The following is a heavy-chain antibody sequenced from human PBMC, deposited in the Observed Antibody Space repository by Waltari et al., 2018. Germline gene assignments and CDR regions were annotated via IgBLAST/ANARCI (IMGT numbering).Heavy chain of an antibody. Sequence: QLQLQESGPGLVKPSETLSLTCTVSGGSISSSSYYWGWIRQPPGKGLEWIGSIYYSGCTYYNPSLKSRVTISVDTSKNQFSLKLSSVTAADTAVYYCASTSLVGWFDPWGQGTLVTVSS. CDR3: ASTSLVGWFDP. CDR1: GGSISSSSYY. V-gene: IGHV4-39*01. D-gene: IGHD2-2*01. J-gene: IGHJ5*02. CDR2: IYYSGCT.